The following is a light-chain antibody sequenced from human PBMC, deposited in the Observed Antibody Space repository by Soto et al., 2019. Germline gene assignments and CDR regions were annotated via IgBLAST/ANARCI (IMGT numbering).Light chain of an antibody. Sequence: QSVLTQPPSASGTPGQRVTISCSGSSSNIGSNTVNWYQQLPGTAPKLLIYSNNQRPSGGPARFSGSYSGTSASLAISGRQSEDEADYYCAAWDDSLNGLVFGGGTKLTVL. J-gene: IGLJ2*01. CDR1: SSNIGSNT. CDR3: AAWDDSLNGLV. V-gene: IGLV1-44*01. CDR2: SNN.